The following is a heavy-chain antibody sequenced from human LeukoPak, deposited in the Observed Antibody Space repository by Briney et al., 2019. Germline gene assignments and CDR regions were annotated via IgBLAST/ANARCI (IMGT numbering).Heavy chain of an antibody. D-gene: IGHD2-21*02. CDR3: ARGGPYCGGDCYPYFDY. V-gene: IGHV3-53*01. Sequence: PGGSLRLSCAASGFTVSSNYMSWVRQAPGKGLEWVSVIYSGGSTYYADSVKGRFTISRDNSKNTLYLQMNSLRAEDTAVYYCARGGPYCGGDCYPYFDYWGQGTLVTVSS. CDR2: IYSGGST. CDR1: GFTVSSNY. J-gene: IGHJ4*02.